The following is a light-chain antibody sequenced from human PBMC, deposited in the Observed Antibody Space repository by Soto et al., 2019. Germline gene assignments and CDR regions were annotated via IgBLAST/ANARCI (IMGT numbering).Light chain of an antibody. CDR3: QPSHPART. Sequence: HLTQYPSSLSASVGYRGTITCRSSQAIRTALGWYQQKPGRAPKLLIYATSSLQSGVPSRFSGSGSGTDFTLTISSLQPDDFATYFCQPSHPARTFGQGTKVDIK. CDR1: QAIRTA. V-gene: IGKV1-39*01. J-gene: IGKJ1*01. CDR2: ATS.